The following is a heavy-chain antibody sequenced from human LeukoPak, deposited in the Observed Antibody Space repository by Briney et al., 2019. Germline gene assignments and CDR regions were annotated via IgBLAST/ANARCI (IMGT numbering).Heavy chain of an antibody. CDR1: GGSISSSSYY. V-gene: IGHV4-39*02. CDR2: IYYSGST. Sequence: SETLSLTCTVSGGSISSSSYYWGWIRQPPGKGLEWIGSIYYSGSTYYNPSLKSRVTISVDTSKNQFSLKLSSVTAADTAVYYCAREGKYCGGDCYSPYYYYGMDVWGQGTTVTVSS. CDR3: AREGKYCGGDCYSPYYYYGMDV. J-gene: IGHJ6*02. D-gene: IGHD2-21*02.